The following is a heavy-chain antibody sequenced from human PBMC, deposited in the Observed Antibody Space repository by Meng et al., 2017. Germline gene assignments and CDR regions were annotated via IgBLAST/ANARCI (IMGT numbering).Heavy chain of an antibody. CDR1: GGTFSSYT. J-gene: IGHJ4*02. Sequence: VKLWQSGAWVKKPGSSVKVSCKASGGTFSSYTISWVRQAPGQGLEWMGRIIPILGIANYAQKFQGRVTITADKSTSTAYMGLSSLRSEDTAVYYCARDDCSGGSCSSLDYWGQGTLVTVSS. V-gene: IGHV1-69*08. CDR2: IIPILGIA. CDR3: ARDDCSGGSCSSLDY. D-gene: IGHD2-15*01.